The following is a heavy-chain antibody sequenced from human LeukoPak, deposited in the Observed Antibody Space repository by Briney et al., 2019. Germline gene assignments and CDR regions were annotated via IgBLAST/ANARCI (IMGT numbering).Heavy chain of an antibody. CDR3: ARDQPSYYYDSSGYYSDY. J-gene: IGHJ4*02. V-gene: IGHV3-20*04. CDR1: GFSFSNYA. D-gene: IGHD3-22*01. CDR2: ITSNGGSI. Sequence: PGGSLRLSCAASGFSFSNYAMSWVRQAPGKGLEWVSGITSNGGSIAYADSVKGRFTISRDNAKNSLYLQMNSLRAEDTALYYCARDQPSYYYDSSGYYSDYWDQGTLVTVSS.